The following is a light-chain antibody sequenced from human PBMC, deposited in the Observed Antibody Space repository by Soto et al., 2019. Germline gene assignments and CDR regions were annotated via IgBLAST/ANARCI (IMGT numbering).Light chain of an antibody. J-gene: IGKJ1*01. CDR1: QSVSNY. CDR2: DAS. Sequence: EIVLPQSPATLSFSPGERATLSCRASQSVSNYLAWYQQKPGQAPRLLIYDASNRATGIPARFSGSGSGTDFTLTISSLEPEDFAVYYCYQYDSSRPTFGQGTKVDIK. CDR3: YQYDSSRPT. V-gene: IGKV3-11*01.